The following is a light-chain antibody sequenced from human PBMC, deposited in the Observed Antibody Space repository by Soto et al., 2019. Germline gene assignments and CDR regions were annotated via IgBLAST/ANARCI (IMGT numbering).Light chain of an antibody. CDR3: AAWDDSLNGVV. J-gene: IGLJ2*01. CDR1: SSNIGSNY. Sequence: QSVLTQPPSASGTPGQRVTISCSGSSSNIGSNYVYWYQQLPGTAPKLLIYSNNQRPSGVPDRFSGYKSGTSASLAISGLQSEDEADYYCAAWDDSLNGVVFGGGTQLTVL. V-gene: IGLV1-44*01. CDR2: SNN.